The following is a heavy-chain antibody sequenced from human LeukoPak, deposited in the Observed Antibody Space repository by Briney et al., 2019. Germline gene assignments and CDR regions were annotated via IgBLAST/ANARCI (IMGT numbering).Heavy chain of an antibody. Sequence: GASVKVSCKASGGTFSSYAISWVRQAPGQGLEWMGRIIPILGIANYAQKFQGRVTITADKSTSTAYMELSSLRSEDTAVYYCARASTSRSRMIVVVISPGAFDIWGQGTMVTVSS. CDR3: ARASTSRSRMIVVVISPGAFDI. D-gene: IGHD3-22*01. V-gene: IGHV1-69*04. CDR1: GGTFSSYA. CDR2: IIPILGIA. J-gene: IGHJ3*02.